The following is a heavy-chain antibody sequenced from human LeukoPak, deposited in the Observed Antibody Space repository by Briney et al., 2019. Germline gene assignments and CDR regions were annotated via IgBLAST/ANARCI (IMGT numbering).Heavy chain of an antibody. CDR3: ARVLSNNDY. Sequence: SETLSLTCTVSGGSISNHFWNWIRQPPGKGLEWIGNIYYSGSTNYNPSLKSRVTISVDTSKNQFSLKLSSVTAADTAVYYCARVLSNNDYRGQGTLVTVSS. V-gene: IGHV4-59*11. J-gene: IGHJ4*02. CDR2: IYYSGST. CDR1: GGSISNHF. D-gene: IGHD2/OR15-2a*01.